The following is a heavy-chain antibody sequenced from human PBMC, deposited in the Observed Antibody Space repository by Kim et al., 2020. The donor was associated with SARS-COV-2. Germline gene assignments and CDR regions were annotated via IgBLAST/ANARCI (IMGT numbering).Heavy chain of an antibody. Sequence: TNHADAVKGRFTISRDNAKNTLYLQMNSLRAEDTAVYYCARDRTTVVPFDCWGQGTLVTVSS. V-gene: IGHV3-74*01. D-gene: IGHD4-17*01. CDR3: ARDRTTVVPFDC. CDR2: T. J-gene: IGHJ4*02.